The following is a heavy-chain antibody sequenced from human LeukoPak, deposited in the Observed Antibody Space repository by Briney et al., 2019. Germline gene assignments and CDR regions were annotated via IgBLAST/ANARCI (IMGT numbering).Heavy chain of an antibody. CDR3: AREDASSLDY. V-gene: IGHV3-21*01. CDR1: GFTFSNYD. J-gene: IGHJ4*02. CDR2: ISSSGTYL. Sequence: GGTLRLSCAASGFTFSNYDINWVRQAPGKGLEWVSSISSSGTYLYYADSVKGRFTISRDNAKNSLYLQMSSLRAEDTAVYYCAREDASSLDYWGQGTLVTVSS. D-gene: IGHD6-13*01.